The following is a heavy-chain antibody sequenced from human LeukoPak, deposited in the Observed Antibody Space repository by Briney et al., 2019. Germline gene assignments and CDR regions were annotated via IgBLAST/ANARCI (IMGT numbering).Heavy chain of an antibody. CDR3: ARSLNPYSTGWYDY. D-gene: IGHD6-19*01. Sequence: GGSLRLSCAASGFTFSRYWMSWVRQAPGKGLEWVANIKQDGSEKYYVDSVKGRFTISRDNAKNSLYLQMNSLRAEDTAVYYCARSLNPYSTGWYDYWGQGTLVTVSS. V-gene: IGHV3-7*01. CDR1: GFTFSRYW. CDR2: IKQDGSEK. J-gene: IGHJ4*02.